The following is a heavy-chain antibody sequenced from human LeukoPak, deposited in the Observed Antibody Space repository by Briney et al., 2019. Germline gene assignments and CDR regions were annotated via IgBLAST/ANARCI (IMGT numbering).Heavy chain of an antibody. J-gene: IGHJ6*03. Sequence: ASVKVSCKASGYTFTSYYMHWVRQAPGQGLEWMGIINPSGGSTSYAQKFQGRVTMTRDMSTSTVYMELSSLRSEDTAVYCCARAPNPYYYGSGSFGQYYYYYYMDVWGKGTTVTVSS. CDR1: GYTFTSYY. V-gene: IGHV1-46*01. CDR2: INPSGGST. CDR3: ARAPNPYYYGSGSFGQYYYYYYMDV. D-gene: IGHD3-10*01.